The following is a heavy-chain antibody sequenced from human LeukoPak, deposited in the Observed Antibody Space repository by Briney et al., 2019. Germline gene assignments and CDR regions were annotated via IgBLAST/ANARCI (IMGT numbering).Heavy chain of an antibody. CDR3: AKVGYIAVFDY. D-gene: IGHD6-19*01. V-gene: IGHV3-72*01. Sequence: HPGGSLRLSCAASGFTFSDYYVDWVRQAPGKGLEWIGRSKNRAQNYITQYAAFVQGRFTISRDDSKNSLYLQINTLKTEDTAVYYCAKVGYIAVFDYWGQGTLVTVSS. CDR1: GFTFSDYY. J-gene: IGHJ4*02. CDR2: SKNRAQNYIT.